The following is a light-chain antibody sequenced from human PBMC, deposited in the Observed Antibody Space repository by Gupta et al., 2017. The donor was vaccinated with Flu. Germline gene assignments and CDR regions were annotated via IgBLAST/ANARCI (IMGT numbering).Light chain of an antibody. CDR2: MNN. J-gene: IGLJ2*01. V-gene: IGLV1-47*01. CDR1: TSAVGSNY. CDR3: ASLDAIRSPVV. Sequence: RATSSCAGSTSAVGSNYFCWSHPPPAPSPNLLIYMNNRRDAAVPARFSGSTSGASASVPTTWLLAEDEADYYCASLDAIRSPVVFGGGTKLTVL.